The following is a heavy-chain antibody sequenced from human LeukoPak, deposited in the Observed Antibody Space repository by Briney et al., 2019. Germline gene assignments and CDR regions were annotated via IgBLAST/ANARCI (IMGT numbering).Heavy chain of an antibody. Sequence: SETLSLTCTVSGGSISSYYWSWIRQPAGKGLEWIGRIYTSGSTNYNPSLKSRVNMSVDTSKNQFSLKLSSVTAADTAVYYCARETYYYDSSGYVDWGQGTLVTVSS. CDR1: GGSISSYY. J-gene: IGHJ4*02. CDR2: IYTSGST. V-gene: IGHV4-4*07. CDR3: ARETYYYDSSGYVD. D-gene: IGHD3-22*01.